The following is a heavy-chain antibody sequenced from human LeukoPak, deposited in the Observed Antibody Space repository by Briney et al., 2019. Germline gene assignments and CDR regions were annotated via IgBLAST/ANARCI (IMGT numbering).Heavy chain of an antibody. D-gene: IGHD6-6*01. CDR1: GYTFSNFG. Sequence: ASVKDSCKAAGYTFSNFGISWVRQAPGQGLEWMGWISGYNGETNYAQKFQGRVTMTTDTSANTAYMEVRSLRSDDTAVYYCARDYEIAVRYDCFDPWGQGTLVIVSS. CDR2: ISGYNGET. J-gene: IGHJ5*02. CDR3: ARDYEIAVRYDCFDP. V-gene: IGHV1-18*01.